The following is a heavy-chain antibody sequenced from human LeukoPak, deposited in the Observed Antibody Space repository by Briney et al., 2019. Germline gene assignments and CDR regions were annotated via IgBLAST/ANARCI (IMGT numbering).Heavy chain of an antibody. CDR1: GGSISSSSYY. V-gene: IGHV4-39*07. D-gene: IGHD3-9*01. J-gene: IGHJ4*02. CDR3: ARVTIGYYDILTGYYTYYFDY. CDR2: IYYSGST. Sequence: SETLSLTCTVSGGSISSSSYYWGWIRQPPGKGLEWIGSIYYSGSTYYNPSLKSRVTISVGTSKNQFSLKLSSVTAADTAVYYCARVTIGYYDILTGYYTYYFDYWGQGTLVTVSS.